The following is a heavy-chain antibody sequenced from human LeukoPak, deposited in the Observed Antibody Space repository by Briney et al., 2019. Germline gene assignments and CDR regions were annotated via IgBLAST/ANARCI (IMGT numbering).Heavy chain of an antibody. D-gene: IGHD6-19*01. J-gene: IGHJ5*02. CDR2: ICYSGST. V-gene: IGHV4-59*01. Sequence: PSETLSLTCTVSGGSISTYSWTRIRQPPGKGLEWIGNICYSGSTNYNPSLKSRVTISIDTSKNQFSLKVSSVTAADTAVYYCARAHSSGWPHMFDPWGQGTLVTVPS. CDR3: ARAHSSGWPHMFDP. CDR1: GGSISTYS.